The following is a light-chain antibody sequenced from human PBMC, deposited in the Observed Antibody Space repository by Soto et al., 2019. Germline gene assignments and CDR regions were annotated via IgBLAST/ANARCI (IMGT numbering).Light chain of an antibody. V-gene: IGLV2-14*01. CDR2: EVS. CDR1: SSDVGGYNY. J-gene: IGLJ1*01. Sequence: QSVLTQPASVSGSPGQQITISCTGTSSDVGGYNYVSWYQQHPGKAPKLMIYEVSNRPSGVSNRFSGSKSGDMASLTISGLQAEDEADYYCSSYTSNNALVFGTGTKLTVL. CDR3: SSYTSNNALV.